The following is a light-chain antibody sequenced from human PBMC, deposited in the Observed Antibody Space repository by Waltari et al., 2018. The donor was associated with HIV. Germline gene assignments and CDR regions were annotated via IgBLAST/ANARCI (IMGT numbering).Light chain of an antibody. V-gene: IGLV2-23*02. CDR2: EVN. Sequence: QSALTQSASVSGSPGQSLTISCTGTSSDVGSYNLVSCYQHHPGKAPKLMIYEVNKRPSGVSNRFSGSKSGNTASLTISGLQAEDEADYYCCSYAGSSTSVVFGGGTKLTVL. CDR3: CSYAGSSTSVV. J-gene: IGLJ2*01. CDR1: SSDVGSYNL.